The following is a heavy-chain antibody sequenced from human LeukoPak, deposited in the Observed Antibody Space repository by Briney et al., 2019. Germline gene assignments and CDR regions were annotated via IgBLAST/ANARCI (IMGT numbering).Heavy chain of an antibody. CDR3: AKDGESGIFGVAFFDY. V-gene: IGHV3-23*01. J-gene: IGHJ4*02. CDR2: ISGSGGST. CDR1: GFTFSSYA. D-gene: IGHD3-3*01. Sequence: PGGSLRLSCAASGFTFSSYAMSWVRQAPGKGLEWVSAISGSGGSTYYADSVKGRFTISRDNSKNTLYLQMNSLRAEDTAVYYCAKDGESGIFGVAFFDYWGQGTLVTVSS.